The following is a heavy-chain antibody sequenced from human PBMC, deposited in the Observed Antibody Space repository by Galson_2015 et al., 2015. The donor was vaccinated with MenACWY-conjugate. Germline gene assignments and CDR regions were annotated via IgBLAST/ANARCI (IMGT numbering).Heavy chain of an antibody. CDR2: FRYDGSDK. J-gene: IGHJ3*01. V-gene: IGHV3-30*02. D-gene: IGHD2-2*03. CDR1: GFRFSDYD. CDR3: AKATLPAGSGVMDELDV. Sequence: SLRLSCAASGFRFSDYDIHWVRQAPGKGLEWVAYFRYDGSDKFYADSVKGRFTISRDTSKNTLYLQMNSLRPEDTAVYYCAKATLPAGSGVMDELDVWGPGTKVTVSS.